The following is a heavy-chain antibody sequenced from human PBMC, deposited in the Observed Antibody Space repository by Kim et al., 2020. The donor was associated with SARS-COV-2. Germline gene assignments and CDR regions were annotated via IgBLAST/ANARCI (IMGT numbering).Heavy chain of an antibody. V-gene: IGHV1-46*01. Sequence: TTYAQKFKGRVTITRDTSTSPVYMELSSLTSEDTAVYYCARAPSENYGMDVWGQGTTVTVSS. CDR3: ARAPSENYGMDV. CDR2: T. J-gene: IGHJ6*02.